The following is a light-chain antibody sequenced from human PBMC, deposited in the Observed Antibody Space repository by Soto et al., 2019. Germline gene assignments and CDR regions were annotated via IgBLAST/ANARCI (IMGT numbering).Light chain of an antibody. CDR1: SGHSSYI. CDR2: LEGSGSY. V-gene: IGLV4-60*03. Sequence: QLVLTQSSSASASLGSSVKLTCTLSSGHSSYIIAWHQQQPGKAPRYLMKLEGSGSYNKGSGVPDRFSGSSSGADRYLTISNLQSEDEADYYCETWDSNTPWVFGGGTQLTVL. CDR3: ETWDSNTPWV. J-gene: IGLJ3*02.